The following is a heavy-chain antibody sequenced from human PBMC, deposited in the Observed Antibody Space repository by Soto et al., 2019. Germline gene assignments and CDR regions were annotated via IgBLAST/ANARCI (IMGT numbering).Heavy chain of an antibody. CDR3: ARDLVLTGYYDY. J-gene: IGHJ4*02. V-gene: IGHV4-59*01. Sequence: PSETLSLTCTVSGVSISSYYWSWIRQPPGKGLEWIGYIYYSGSTKYNPSLKSRVTISIDTSKNQFSLKLSSVTAADTAVYYCARDLVLTGYYDYWGQGTLVT. CDR1: GVSISSYY. D-gene: IGHD3-9*01. CDR2: IYYSGST.